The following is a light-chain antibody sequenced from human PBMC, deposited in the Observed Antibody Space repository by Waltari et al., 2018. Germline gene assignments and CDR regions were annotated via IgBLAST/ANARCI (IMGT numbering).Light chain of an antibody. Sequence: QKPGRAPVLGVYGKNNRPAGIRARFAGASSGITASLTITGAQAEDEADYYCNSRDSRGNLSVFGTGTKVTVL. J-gene: IGLJ1*01. CDR3: NSRDSRGNLSV. V-gene: IGLV3-19*01. CDR2: GKN.